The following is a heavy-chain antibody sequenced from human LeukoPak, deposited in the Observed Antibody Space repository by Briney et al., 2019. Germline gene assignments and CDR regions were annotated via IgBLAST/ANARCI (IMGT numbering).Heavy chain of an antibody. Sequence: ASVKVSCKASGYTFTSYDINWVRQATGQGLEWMGWMNPNSGNTGYAQKFQGRVTMTRNTSISTAYMELNSLRSEDTAVYYCAISLGCSSTSCYSDAFDIWGQGTMVTVSS. CDR1: GYTFTSYD. CDR2: MNPNSGNT. J-gene: IGHJ3*02. V-gene: IGHV1-8*01. CDR3: AISLGCSSTSCYSDAFDI. D-gene: IGHD2-2*01.